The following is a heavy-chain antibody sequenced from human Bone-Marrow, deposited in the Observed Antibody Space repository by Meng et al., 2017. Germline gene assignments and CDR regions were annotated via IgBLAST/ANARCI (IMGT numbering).Heavy chain of an antibody. D-gene: IGHD6-13*01. CDR2: IYPGDSDT. V-gene: IGHV5-51*01. CDR1: EYSFTSYW. J-gene: IGHJ4*02. CDR3: ARSIAAAGSDY. Sequence: GESLKISCKGSEYSFTSYWIGWVRQMHGKGLEWMGIIYPGDSDTRYSPSFQGQVTISADKSISTAYLQWSSLKASDTAMYYCARSIAAAGSDYWGQGTLVTVSS.